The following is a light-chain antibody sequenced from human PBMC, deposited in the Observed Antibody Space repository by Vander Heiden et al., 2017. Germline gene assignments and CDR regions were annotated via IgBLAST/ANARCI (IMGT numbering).Light chain of an antibody. CDR2: DNF. CDR1: YSNVGSHS. Sequence: QSVLTQQPSVSPAPGQRVTISCSGTYSNVGSHSVSWYLQLPGTAPKLLIYDNFQRPSGIPDRFSGYKSGTSATLGISGLQAEDEANYYCGTWDTGLTQMVFGGGTKVTVL. V-gene: IGLV1-51*01. CDR3: GTWDTGLTQMV. J-gene: IGLJ2*01.